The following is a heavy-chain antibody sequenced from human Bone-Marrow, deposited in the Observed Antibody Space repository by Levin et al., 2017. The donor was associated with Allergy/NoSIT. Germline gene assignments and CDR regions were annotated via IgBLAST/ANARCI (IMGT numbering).Heavy chain of an antibody. CDR3: VRRGHVLQGRSGERHFFDY. Sequence: GGSLRLSCSASGFIFRSYAMHWVRQAPGKGLEYISGISTDGVTTYYADSVKGRVTISRDDSNNTLFLQLGSLRTEDTAVYYCVRRGHVLQGRSGERHFFDYWGQGTLVTVS. CDR1: GFIFRSYA. D-gene: IGHD1-1*01. V-gene: IGHV3-64D*06. J-gene: IGHJ4*02. CDR2: ISTDGVTT.